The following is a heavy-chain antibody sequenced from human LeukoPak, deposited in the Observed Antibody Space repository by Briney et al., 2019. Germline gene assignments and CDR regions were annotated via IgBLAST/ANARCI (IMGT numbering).Heavy chain of an antibody. J-gene: IGHJ4*02. CDR1: GGSISNYY. Sequence: PSETLSLTCTVSGGSISNYYWNRIRQPPGKGLEWIGYIYYSGNTNYNPSLKSRVAISVDTSKNQFSLRLSSVTAADTAVYYCARGLVGDNILNWGQGTLVTVSS. D-gene: IGHD2-21*01. CDR3: ARGLVGDNILN. V-gene: IGHV4-59*01. CDR2: IYYSGNT.